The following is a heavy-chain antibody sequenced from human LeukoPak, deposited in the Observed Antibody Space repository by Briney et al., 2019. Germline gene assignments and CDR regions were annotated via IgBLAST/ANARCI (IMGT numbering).Heavy chain of an antibody. CDR1: GGSISSYY. D-gene: IGHD6-13*01. J-gene: IGHJ2*01. CDR2: IYYSGST. V-gene: IGHV4-59*08. Sequence: SETLSLTCTVSGGSISSYYWSWIRQPPGKGLEWIGYIYYSGSTNYNPSLKSRVTISVDTSKNQFSLKLNTVTAADTAVYYCARLTPSGSSSWYWYFGLWGRGTLVTVSS. CDR3: ARLTPSGSSSWYWYFGL.